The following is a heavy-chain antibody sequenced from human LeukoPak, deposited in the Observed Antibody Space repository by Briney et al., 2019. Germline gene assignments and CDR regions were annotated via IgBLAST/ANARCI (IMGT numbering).Heavy chain of an antibody. V-gene: IGHV4-30-4*01. CDR2: IYYSGST. D-gene: IGHD3-3*01. Sequence: PSETLSLTCTVPGGSISSGDYYWSWIRQPPGKGLEWIGCIYYSGSTYYNPSLKSRVTISVDTSKNQFSLKLSSVTAADTAVYYCARGVLRFLEWSPTPVDYWGQGTLVTVSS. CDR3: ARGVLRFLEWSPTPVDY. J-gene: IGHJ4*02. CDR1: GGSISSGDYY.